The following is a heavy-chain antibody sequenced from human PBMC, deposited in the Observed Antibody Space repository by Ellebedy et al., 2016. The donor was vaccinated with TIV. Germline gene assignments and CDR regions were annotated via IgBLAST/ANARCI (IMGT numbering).Heavy chain of an antibody. V-gene: IGHV3-7*03. CDR1: GFTFSSNW. CDR3: ARFASRNFDC. CDR2: IKPDGSDK. Sequence: GESLKISCAASGFTFSSNWRSWVGQAPGKGLEWVANIKPDGSDKYYVDSVKGRFTISRDNAKNSLYLQMNSLRAEDTAFYYCARFASRNFDCWGQGTLVTVSS. J-gene: IGHJ4*02.